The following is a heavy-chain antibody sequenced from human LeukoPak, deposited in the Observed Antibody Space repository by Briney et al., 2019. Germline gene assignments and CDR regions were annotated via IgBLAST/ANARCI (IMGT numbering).Heavy chain of an antibody. D-gene: IGHD5-24*01. J-gene: IGHJ4*02. CDR2: TYYRANWYN. V-gene: IGHV6-1*01. Sequence: SQTLSLTCAISGDSVSSNSAAWNWIRQSPSRGLEWLGRTYYRANWYNDYAVSVKSRITINPDTSKNQFSLQLNSVTPEDTAVYYCARVGIVYGYNHFDYWGQGTLVTVSS. CDR3: ARVGIVYGYNHFDY. CDR1: GDSVSSNSAA.